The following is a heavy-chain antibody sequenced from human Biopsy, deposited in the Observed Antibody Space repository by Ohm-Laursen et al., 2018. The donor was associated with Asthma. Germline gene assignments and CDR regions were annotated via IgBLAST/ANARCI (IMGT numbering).Heavy chain of an antibody. CDR1: GGSMTPTSHY. J-gene: IGHJ6*02. CDR2: ISYGGKT. D-gene: IGHD3-3*01. CDR3: ARRITIFGVVQKDHGMDA. V-gene: IGHV4-39*01. Sequence: TLSLTCVVSGGSMTPTSHYWDWIRQAPGKGLEWIGYISYGGKTSYNPSLKNRVTISRDTSKNQFSLRPTSVTAADTAVYFCARRITIFGVVQKDHGMDAWGQGTTVIVSS.